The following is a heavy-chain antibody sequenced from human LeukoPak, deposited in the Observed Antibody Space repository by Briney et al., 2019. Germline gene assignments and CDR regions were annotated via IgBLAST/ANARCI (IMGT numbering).Heavy chain of an antibody. CDR2: IYYSGST. J-gene: IGHJ4*02. V-gene: IGHV4-59*01. CDR3: ARGLTDPRFDS. Sequence: SETLSLTCTVSGGSISSYYWSWIRQPPGKGLEWIGYIYYSGSTNYNPPLKSRVTISVDTSKNQFSLKLSSVTAADTAVYYCARGLTDPRFDSWGQGTLVTVSS. CDR1: GGSISSYY.